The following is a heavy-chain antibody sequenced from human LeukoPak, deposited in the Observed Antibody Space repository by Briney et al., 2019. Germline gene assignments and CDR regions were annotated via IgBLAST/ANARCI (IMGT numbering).Heavy chain of an antibody. CDR2: ISSSSSTI. V-gene: IGHV3-48*02. CDR3: ARVGWTSGT. J-gene: IGHJ5*02. Sequence: GGSLRLSCAVSGFXFSSYSMNWVRQAPGKGLEWVSYISSSSSTIYYADSVKGRFTISRDNAKISLYLQMNSLRDGDTAVYYCARVGWTSGTWGQGTLVTVSS. CDR1: GFXFSSYS. D-gene: IGHD2-2*01.